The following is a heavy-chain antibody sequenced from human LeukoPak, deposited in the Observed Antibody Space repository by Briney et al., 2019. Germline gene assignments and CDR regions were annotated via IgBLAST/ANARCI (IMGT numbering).Heavy chain of an antibody. CDR1: GFTISSYY. D-gene: IGHD4-23*01. CDR2: IYYSGST. CDR3: ARGGGNSADFDY. Sequence: SETLSLTCTASGFTISSYYWSWLRQPPGKGLEWVGYIYYSGSTNYNPSLKSRVTISVDTSKNQFSLKLSSVTAADTAVYYCARGGGNSADFDYWGQGTLVTVSS. J-gene: IGHJ4*02. V-gene: IGHV4-59*01.